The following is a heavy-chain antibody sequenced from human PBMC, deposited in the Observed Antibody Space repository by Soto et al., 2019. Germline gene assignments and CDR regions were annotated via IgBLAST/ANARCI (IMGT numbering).Heavy chain of an antibody. Sequence: GGSLRLSCAASGFTVSSHYMSWVRQGPGKGLEWVSVIYKGGSTYYADSVKGRFTISRDNSKNTVFLQMNSLRAEDTAVYYCASTWDSATYYYFDYWGQGTLVTVSS. CDR3: ASTWDSATYYYFDY. J-gene: IGHJ4*02. CDR2: IYKGGST. V-gene: IGHV3-53*01. D-gene: IGHD1-26*01. CDR1: GFTVSSHY.